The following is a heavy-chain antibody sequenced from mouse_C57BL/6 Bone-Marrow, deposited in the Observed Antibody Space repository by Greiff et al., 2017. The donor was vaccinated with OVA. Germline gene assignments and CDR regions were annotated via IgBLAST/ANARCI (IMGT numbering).Heavy chain of an antibody. CDR2: ISSGGSYT. J-gene: IGHJ2*01. Sequence: EVQRVESGGDLVKPGGSLKLSCAASGFTFSSYGMSWVRQTPDKRLAWVATISSGGSYTYYPDSVKGRFTISRDNAKNTLYLQMSSLKSEDTAMYYCARRPYYYGTLDYWGQGTTLTVSS. D-gene: IGHD1-1*01. CDR1: GFTFSSYG. CDR3: ARRPYYYGTLDY. V-gene: IGHV5-6*01.